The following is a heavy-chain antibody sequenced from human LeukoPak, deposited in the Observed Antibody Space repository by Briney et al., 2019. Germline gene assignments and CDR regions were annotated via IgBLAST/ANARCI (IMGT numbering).Heavy chain of an antibody. J-gene: IGHJ4*02. V-gene: IGHV1-46*01. D-gene: IGHD4-11*01. CDR2: INPIGGTT. CDR1: VYTFTTYY. Sequence: ASVEVSCKASVYTFTTYYIHWVRQAPGQGLEWMGIINPIGGTTDYAQKFQGRVTMTRDTSTSTVYMELSSLRSEDTAVYYCARQQGLQNLNFDYWGQGTLVTVSS. CDR3: ARQQGLQNLNFDY.